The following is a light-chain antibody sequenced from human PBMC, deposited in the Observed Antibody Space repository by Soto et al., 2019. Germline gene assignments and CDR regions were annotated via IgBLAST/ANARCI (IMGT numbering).Light chain of an antibody. CDR3: CSYAGSSTFVV. J-gene: IGLJ3*02. V-gene: IGLV2-23*03. CDR1: SSDVGSYNL. Sequence: QSALTQPASVSGSPGQSITISCTGTSSDVGSYNLVSWYQQHPGKAPKLMIYEGSKRPSGVSNRFSGSKSGNTASLTISGLQAGDEANYYCCSYAGSSTFVVFGGGTKLPVL. CDR2: EGS.